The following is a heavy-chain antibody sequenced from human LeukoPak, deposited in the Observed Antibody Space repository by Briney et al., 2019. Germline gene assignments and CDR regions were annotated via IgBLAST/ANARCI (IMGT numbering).Heavy chain of an antibody. J-gene: IGHJ3*01. D-gene: IGHD3-9*01. CDR2: ISGSDDST. Sequence: GGSLRLSCEVSGFTFINYAMSWVRQAPGKGLEWVSAISGSDDSTYYADSVKGRFTTSRDKSKNTLYLQMNSLRAEDTAVYYCSKQVDFDPADAFDVWGQGTLVTVSS. V-gene: IGHV3-23*01. CDR1: GFTFINYA. CDR3: SKQVDFDPADAFDV.